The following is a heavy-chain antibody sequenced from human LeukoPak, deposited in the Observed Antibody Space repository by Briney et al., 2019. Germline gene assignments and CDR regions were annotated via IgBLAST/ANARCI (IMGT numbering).Heavy chain of an antibody. V-gene: IGHV1-46*01. J-gene: IGHJ4*02. Sequence: ASVKVSCKASGYTFTSYYMHWVRQAPGQGLEWMGIINPSGGSTSYAQKFQGRVTMTRDTSTGTVYMELSSLRSEDTAVYYCARDGGLYYYGSGSFLPYWGQGTLVTVSS. CDR1: GYTFTSYY. CDR3: ARDGGLYYYGSGSFLPY. D-gene: IGHD3-10*01. CDR2: INPSGGST.